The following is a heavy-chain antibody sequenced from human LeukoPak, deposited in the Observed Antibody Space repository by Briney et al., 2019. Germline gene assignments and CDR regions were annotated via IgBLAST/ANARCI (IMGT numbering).Heavy chain of an antibody. V-gene: IGHV3-48*03. Sequence: GGSLSLSCAASGFTFSNYEMNWVRQAPGKGLEWVSYISSSGSTIYYADSVKGRFTISRDNAKNTLYLQMNSLRAEDTAVYYCTKDRRITLMGGQGTLVTVSS. CDR1: GFTFSNYE. J-gene: IGHJ4*02. CDR2: ISSSGSTI. CDR3: TKDRRITLM. D-gene: IGHD3-22*01.